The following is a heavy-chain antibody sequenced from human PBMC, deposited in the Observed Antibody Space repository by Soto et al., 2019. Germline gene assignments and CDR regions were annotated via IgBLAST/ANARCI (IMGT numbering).Heavy chain of an antibody. CDR1: GYSFTSYW. CDR3: ARLGNYGSGVPSYGMDV. Sequence: PGESLKISCKGSGYSFTSYWISWVRQMPGKGLEWMGRIDPSDSYTNYSPSFQGHVTISADKSISTAYLQWSSLKASDTAMYYCARLGNYGSGVPSYGMDVWGQGTTVTVSS. D-gene: IGHD3-10*01. J-gene: IGHJ6*02. CDR2: IDPSDSYT. V-gene: IGHV5-10-1*01.